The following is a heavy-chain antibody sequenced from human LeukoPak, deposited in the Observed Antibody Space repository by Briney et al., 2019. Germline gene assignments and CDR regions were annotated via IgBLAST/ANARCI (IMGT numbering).Heavy chain of an antibody. D-gene: IGHD3-10*01. V-gene: IGHV4-59*01. Sequence: PSETLSLTCTVSGGSISSNYWSWIRQPPGKGLEWIGYIYSSGSTNYNPSLKSRVTISVDTSKNQFPLKLSSVTAADTAVYYCARTTMVRGTYYMDVWGKGTTVTISS. CDR3: ARTTMVRGTYYMDV. CDR2: IYSSGST. CDR1: GGSISSNY. J-gene: IGHJ6*03.